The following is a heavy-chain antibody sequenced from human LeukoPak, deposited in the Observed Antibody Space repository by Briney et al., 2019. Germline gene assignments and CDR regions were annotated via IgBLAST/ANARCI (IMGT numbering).Heavy chain of an antibody. D-gene: IGHD5-18*01. Sequence: ASVEVSCKVSGYTLTELSMHWVRQAPGKGLEWMGGFDPEDGETIYAQKFQGRVTMTEDTSTDTAYMELSSLRSEDTAVYYCATVHSYETGYFDYWGQGTLVTVSS. CDR1: GYTLTELS. J-gene: IGHJ4*02. CDR2: FDPEDGET. V-gene: IGHV1-24*01. CDR3: ATVHSYETGYFDY.